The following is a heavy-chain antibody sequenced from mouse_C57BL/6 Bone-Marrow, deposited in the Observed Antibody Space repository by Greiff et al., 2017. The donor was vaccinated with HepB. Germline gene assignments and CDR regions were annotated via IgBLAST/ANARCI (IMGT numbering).Heavy chain of an antibody. CDR3: ARGYYGSSYRFAY. Sequence: QVQLQQSGAELVRPGSSVKLSCKASGYTFTSYWMHWVKQRPIQGLEWIGNIDPSDSENHYNQKFKDKATLTVYKSSSTAYMQLSSLTSEDSAVSYCARGYYGSSYRFAYWGKAALVTVSA. J-gene: IGHJ3*01. V-gene: IGHV1-52*01. D-gene: IGHD1-1*01. CDR2: IDPSDSEN. CDR1: GYTFTSYW.